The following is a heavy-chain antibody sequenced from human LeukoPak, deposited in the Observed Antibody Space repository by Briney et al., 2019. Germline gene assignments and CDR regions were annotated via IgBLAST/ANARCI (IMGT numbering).Heavy chain of an antibody. J-gene: IGHJ4*02. CDR3: ARGYCSGGSCYGAPFDY. Sequence: PSQTLSLTCTVSGGSISSGDYYWSWIRQPPGKGLEWIGYIYYSGSTYYNPSLKSRVPISVDTSKNQFSLKLSSVTAADTAVYYCARGYCSGGSCYGAPFDYWGQGTLVTVSS. D-gene: IGHD2-15*01. CDR1: GGSISSGDYY. CDR2: IYYSGST. V-gene: IGHV4-30-4*01.